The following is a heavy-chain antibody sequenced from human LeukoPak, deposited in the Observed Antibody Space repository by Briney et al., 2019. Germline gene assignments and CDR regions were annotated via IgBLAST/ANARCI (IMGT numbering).Heavy chain of an antibody. Sequence: PSETLSLTCTVSGGSFSSSSYYWGWIRQPPGKGLEGIGSIYYSGSTYHNPSRKRRLTISVHTSKNPFSLKLSSVTAADTAVYYCARHTISPSGSYFAQSPRPLDYWGQGALVTVSS. CDR3: ARHTISPSGSYFAQSPRPLDY. J-gene: IGHJ4*02. CDR2: IYYSGST. CDR1: GGSFSSSSYY. V-gene: IGHV4-39*01. D-gene: IGHD1-26*01.